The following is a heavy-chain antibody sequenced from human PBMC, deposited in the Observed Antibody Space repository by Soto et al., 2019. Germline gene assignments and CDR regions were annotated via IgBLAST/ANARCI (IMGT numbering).Heavy chain of an antibody. CDR3: ARVGGIDGDYIDF. D-gene: IGHD3-16*01. V-gene: IGHV3-7*01. J-gene: IGHJ4*02. CDR1: GFTFSRFW. CDR2: IKKDGSEK. Sequence: EVQLVESGGGLVQPGGSLRLSCAASGFTFSRFWMTWVRQSPGKGLEWVANIKKDGSEKYYVDSVKGRFTISRDNAKNSLYLQMSSLRAEDMAVYYCARVGGIDGDYIDFWGQGTLVTVSS.